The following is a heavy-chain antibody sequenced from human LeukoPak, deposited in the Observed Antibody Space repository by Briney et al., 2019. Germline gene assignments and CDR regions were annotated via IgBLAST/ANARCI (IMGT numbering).Heavy chain of an antibody. J-gene: IGHJ4*02. Sequence: GGSLRLSCAASGFTFSSYAMSWVRQAPGKGLEWVSAISGSGGSTYYADSVKGRFTISRDNAKNSLYLQMNSLRDEDTAVYYCARRGCLGSCYSGFDYWGQGTLVTVSS. CDR2: ISGSGGST. CDR1: GFTFSSYA. V-gene: IGHV3-23*01. D-gene: IGHD2-15*01. CDR3: ARRGCLGSCYSGFDY.